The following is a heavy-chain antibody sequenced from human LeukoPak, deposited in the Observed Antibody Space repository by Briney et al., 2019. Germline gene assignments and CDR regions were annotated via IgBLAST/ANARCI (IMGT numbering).Heavy chain of an antibody. CDR1: GGSVTSTNW. CDR2: VHLDGRT. CDR3: AREGGFYRPLDY. Sequence: PSETLSLTRAVSGGSVTSTNWWTWVRQPPGKGLEWIGEVHLDGRTNYNPSLTGRLTLSVDLCENHISLKLTSVTAADTAVYYCAREGGFYRPLDYLGQGTLVTVSS. J-gene: IGHJ4*02. V-gene: IGHV4-4*02. D-gene: IGHD3-3*01.